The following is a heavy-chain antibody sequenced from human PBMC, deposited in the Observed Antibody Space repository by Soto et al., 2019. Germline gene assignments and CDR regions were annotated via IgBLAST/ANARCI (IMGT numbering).Heavy chain of an antibody. V-gene: IGHV1-3*01. Sequence: ASVKVSCKASGYTFTSYAMHWVRQAPGQRLEWMGWINAGNGNTKYSQKFQGRVTITRDTSASTAYMELSSLRSEDTAVYYCARAESVLRFLEWLPSRNDNWFDPWGQGTLVTVSS. J-gene: IGHJ5*02. CDR3: ARAESVLRFLEWLPSRNDNWFDP. CDR1: GYTFTSYA. D-gene: IGHD3-3*01. CDR2: INAGNGNT.